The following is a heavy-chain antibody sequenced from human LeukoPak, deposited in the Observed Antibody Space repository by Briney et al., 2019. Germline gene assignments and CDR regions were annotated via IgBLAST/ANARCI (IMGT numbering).Heavy chain of an antibody. D-gene: IGHD2-2*01. CDR1: GFTFSSYA. CDR2: ISGSGGST. CDR3: AKGGRYQLLSGVLFDY. Sequence: GGSLRLSCAASGFTFSSYAMSWVRQAPGKGLEWVSAISGSGGSTYYADSVKGRFTISRDNSKNTLYLQMNSLRAEDTAVYYCAKGGRYQLLSGVLFDYWGQGTLVTVSS. J-gene: IGHJ4*02. V-gene: IGHV3-23*01.